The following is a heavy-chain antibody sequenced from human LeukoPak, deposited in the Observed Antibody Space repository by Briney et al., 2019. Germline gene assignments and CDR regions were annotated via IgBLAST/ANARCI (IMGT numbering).Heavy chain of an antibody. CDR2: ISYDGSNK. CDR1: GFTFSSYA. Sequence: GGSLRLSCAASGFTFSSYAMHWVRQAPGRGLEWVAVISYDGSNKYYADTVKGRFTISRDNSKNTLYLQMNSLRAEDTAVYYCARAAFDIWSQGTMVTVSS. J-gene: IGHJ3*02. CDR3: ARAAFDI. V-gene: IGHV3-30-3*01.